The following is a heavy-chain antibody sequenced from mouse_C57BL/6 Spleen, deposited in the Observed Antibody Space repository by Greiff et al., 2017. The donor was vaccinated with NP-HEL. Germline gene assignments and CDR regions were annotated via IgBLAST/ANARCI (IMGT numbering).Heavy chain of an antibody. V-gene: IGHV5-9-1*02. D-gene: IGHD2-4*01. CDR3: TRDEGLSGLPLCDY. CDR1: GFTFSSYA. CDR2: ISSGGDYI. Sequence: EVMLVESGEGLVKPGGSLKLSCAASGFTFSSYAMSWVRQTPEKRLEWVAYISSGGDYIYYADTVKGRFTISRDNARNTLYLQMSSLKSEDTAMYYCTRDEGLSGLPLCDYWGQGTTLTVSA. J-gene: IGHJ2*01.